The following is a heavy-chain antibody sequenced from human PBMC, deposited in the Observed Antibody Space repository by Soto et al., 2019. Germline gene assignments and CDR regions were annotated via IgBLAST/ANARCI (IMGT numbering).Heavy chain of an antibody. CDR1: GFSLSTTGMC. V-gene: IGHV2-70*01. CDR2: IDWNDDR. CDR3: TRLVAVPGLGHDY. J-gene: IGHJ4*01. Sequence: SGPTLVNPTETLTLTCTLSGFSLSTTGMCVSWIRQPPGKALEWLALIDWNDDRYYSTSLRTRLSISKDASKNQVVLTMANLGHMDTATYYCTRLVAVPGLGHDYWGHGTLVTVSS. D-gene: IGHD6-19*01.